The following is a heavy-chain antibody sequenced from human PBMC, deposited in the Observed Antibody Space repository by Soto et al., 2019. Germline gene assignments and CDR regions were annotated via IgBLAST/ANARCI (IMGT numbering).Heavy chain of an antibody. CDR1: GGSFSGYY. Sequence: SETLSLTCAVYGGSFSGYYWSWIRQPPGKGLEWIGEINHSGSTNYNPSLKSRVTISVDTSKNQFSLKLSSVTAADTAVYYCARGAHRRDGYNSMAIDYWGQGTLVTVSS. CDR2: INHSGST. V-gene: IGHV4-34*01. J-gene: IGHJ4*02. D-gene: IGHD5-12*01. CDR3: ARGAHRRDGYNSMAIDY.